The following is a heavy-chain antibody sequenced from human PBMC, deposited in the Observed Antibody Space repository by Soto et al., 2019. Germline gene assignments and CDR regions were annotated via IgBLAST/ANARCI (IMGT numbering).Heavy chain of an antibody. Sequence: QLQLQESGPGLVKPSETLSLTCTVSGDSGGFISSSSYHWGWIRHPPGKGLEWIGNIYYSGRPYYNPSLKSRVTLSGDTSNNQFSLRLTCVTAADTAVYSCARHPPYGPLDYWGQGTLVTVSS. CDR3: ARHPPYGPLDY. CDR2: IYYSGRP. CDR1: GDSGGFISSSSYH. D-gene: IGHD4-17*01. V-gene: IGHV4-39*01. J-gene: IGHJ4*02.